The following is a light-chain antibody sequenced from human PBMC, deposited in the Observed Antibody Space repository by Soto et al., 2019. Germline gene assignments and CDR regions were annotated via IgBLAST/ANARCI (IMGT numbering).Light chain of an antibody. V-gene: IGLV2-14*01. J-gene: IGLJ1*01. CDR2: EVS. Sequence: QSALTQPASVSGSPGQSITISCTGTSSDVGGYNYVSWYQQHPGIAPKLMIYEVSNRPSGVSNRFSGSKSGNTASLTISGLQAEDEADSYCSSYTSSSTLVFGTGTKV. CDR3: SSYTSSSTLV. CDR1: SSDVGGYNY.